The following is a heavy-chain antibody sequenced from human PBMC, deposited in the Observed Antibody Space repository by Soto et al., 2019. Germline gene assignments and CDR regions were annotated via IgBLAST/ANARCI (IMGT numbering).Heavy chain of an antibody. V-gene: IGHV4-31*03. CDR2: IYYSGST. CDR3: ARGPYSGSYYIQS. J-gene: IGHJ4*02. Sequence: PSETLSLTCTVSGGSISSGGYYWSWIRQHPGKGLEWIGYIYYSGSTYYNPSLKNRVTISVDTSKNQFSLKLSSVTAADTAVYYCARGPYSGSYYIQSWGQGTLVTVSS. D-gene: IGHD1-26*01. CDR1: GGSISSGGYY.